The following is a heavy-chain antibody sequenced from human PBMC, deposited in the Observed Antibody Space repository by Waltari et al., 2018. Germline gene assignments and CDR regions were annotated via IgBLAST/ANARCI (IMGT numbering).Heavy chain of an antibody. CDR3: ARDTRGWSNYFDP. Sequence: EVQLVESGGGLVKPGGSLRLSCAASGFIFRSYSMNWVRQAPGKGLEWGASISPNSQKIHYRDSVKGRFTISRDDAMNSLYLQMNGLTAEDSAVYYCARDTRGWSNYFDPWGQGTLVTVSS. J-gene: IGHJ5*02. CDR2: ISPNSQKI. D-gene: IGHD6-19*01. V-gene: IGHV3-21*01. CDR1: GFIFRSYS.